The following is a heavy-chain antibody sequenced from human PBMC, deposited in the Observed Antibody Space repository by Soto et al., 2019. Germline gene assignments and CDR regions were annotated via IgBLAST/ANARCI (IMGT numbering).Heavy chain of an antibody. V-gene: IGHV4-34*01. CDR1: GGSFSGYD. CDR2: INHSGST. D-gene: IGHD3-22*01. J-gene: IGHJ4*02. CDR3: ARVSSYFRYYYVSIGYYYDFDY. Sequence: PSETLSLTCAVYGGSFSGYDWSWIRQPPGKGLEWIGEINHSGSTKYNASPTSRVTISVDTSKNQFSLKLSSVTAADTAVYYGARVSSYFRYYYVSIGYYYDFDYWGQGTLVTVSS.